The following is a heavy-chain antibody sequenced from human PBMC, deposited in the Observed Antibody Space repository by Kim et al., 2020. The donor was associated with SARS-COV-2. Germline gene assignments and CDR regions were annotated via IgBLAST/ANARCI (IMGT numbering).Heavy chain of an antibody. Sequence: ADSVKGRFTIPRDNSKNTLYLQMNSLRAEDTAVYYCAKDRVSEWELPFDYWGQGTLVTVSS. CDR3: AKDRVSEWELPFDY. V-gene: IGHV3-23*01. D-gene: IGHD1-26*01. J-gene: IGHJ4*02.